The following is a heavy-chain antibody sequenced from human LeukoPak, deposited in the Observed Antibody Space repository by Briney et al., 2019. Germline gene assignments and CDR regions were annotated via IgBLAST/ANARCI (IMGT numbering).Heavy chain of an antibody. V-gene: IGHV4-30-2*01. J-gene: IGHJ5*02. CDR2: IYHSGST. CDR3: ARTMVRGVIFPFDP. CDR1: GGSVRSGDYG. Sequence: SETWLRTCCDSGGSVRSGDYGWSWIRQPPGKGLEWIGYIYHSGSTYYNPSLKSRVTISVDRSKNQFSLKLSSVTAADTAVYYCARTMVRGVIFPFDPWGQGTLVTVSS. D-gene: IGHD3-10*01.